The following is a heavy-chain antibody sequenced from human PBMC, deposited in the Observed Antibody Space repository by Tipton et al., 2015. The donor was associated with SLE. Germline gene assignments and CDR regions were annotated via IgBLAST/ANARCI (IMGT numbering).Heavy chain of an antibody. J-gene: IGHJ4*02. Sequence: SLRLSCAASDFRVITYNMNWVRQVPGKGLEWVSGINRNGYKTGYADSVKGRFTISRDSAKNSLYLQMNSLRPEDTALYYCAKDFSWDGGNTGYFDHWGQGTLVTVSS. CDR1: DFRVITYN. CDR3: AKDFSWDGGNTGYFDH. V-gene: IGHV3-20*04. CDR2: INRNGYKT. D-gene: IGHD4-23*01.